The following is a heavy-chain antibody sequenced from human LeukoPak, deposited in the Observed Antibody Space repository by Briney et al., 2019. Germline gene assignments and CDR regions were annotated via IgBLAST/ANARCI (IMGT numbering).Heavy chain of an antibody. CDR1: GGSFSNGLSY. J-gene: IGHJ4*02. CDR2: FYSNENI. D-gene: IGHD6-19*01. CDR3: ARTYSSGWYRYFDY. Sequence: SETLSLTCTVSGGSFSNGLSYWSWIRQPAGKGLEWIVLFYSNENIYYNPSLKSRVTISLDTSKNQFSLNLSSVTAADTAVYYCARTYSSGWYRYFDYWGQGTLVTVSS. V-gene: IGHV4-61*02.